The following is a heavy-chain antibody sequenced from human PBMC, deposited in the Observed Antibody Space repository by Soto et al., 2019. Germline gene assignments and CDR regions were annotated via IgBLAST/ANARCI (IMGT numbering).Heavy chain of an antibody. Sequence: QVQLVQSGAEVKKPGASVKVSCKASGYTFTSYGISWVRQAPGQGLEWMGWISAYNGNTNYAQKLKGRVTMTTDTSTSTAYMELRSLRSDDTAVYYCARDQGVTSFGVVNLSGGYYYYMDVWGKGTTVTVSS. D-gene: IGHD3-3*01. J-gene: IGHJ6*03. CDR3: ARDQGVTSFGVVNLSGGYYYYMDV. CDR2: ISAYNGNT. CDR1: GYTFTSYG. V-gene: IGHV1-18*01.